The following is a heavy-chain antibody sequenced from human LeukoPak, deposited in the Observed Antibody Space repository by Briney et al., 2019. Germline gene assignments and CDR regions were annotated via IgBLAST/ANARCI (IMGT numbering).Heavy chain of an antibody. D-gene: IGHD3-10*01. CDR3: AKGLLWSEVYYYYGMDV. J-gene: IGHJ6*02. Sequence: GRSMILSCAAAGFTFNDYSMHWVRQAPEKGLEWVSVISWNSGSIGYADSVKGRFSISRDNAKNSLYLQMDSLNPEDTAVYYCAKGLLWSEVYYYYGMDVWGQGTTVTVSS. V-gene: IGHV3-9*01. CDR2: ISWNSGSI. CDR1: GFTFNDYS.